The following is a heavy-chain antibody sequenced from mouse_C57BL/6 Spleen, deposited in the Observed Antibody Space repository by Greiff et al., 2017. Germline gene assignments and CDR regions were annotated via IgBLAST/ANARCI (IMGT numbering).Heavy chain of an antibody. J-gene: IGHJ4*01. V-gene: IGHV3-6*01. D-gene: IGHD1-2*01. CDR3: ARSYDGPLMDY. Sequence: EVQLQESGPGLVKPSQSLSLTCSVTGYSITSGYYWNWIRQFPGNKLEWMGYISYDGSNNYNPSLKNRISITRDTSKNQFFLKLNSVTTEDTATYYGARSYDGPLMDYWGQGTSVTVSS. CDR1: GYSITSGYY. CDR2: ISYDGSN.